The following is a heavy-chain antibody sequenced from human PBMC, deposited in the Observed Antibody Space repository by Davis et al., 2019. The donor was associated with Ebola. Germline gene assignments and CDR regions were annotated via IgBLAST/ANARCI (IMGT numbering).Heavy chain of an antibody. CDR3: ARDYWGPSVTPVDY. V-gene: IGHV1-69*10. D-gene: IGHD4-17*01. J-gene: IGHJ4*02. CDR1: GGTFSSYA. CDR2: IIPILGIA. Sequence: SVKVSCKASGGTFSSYAISWVRQAPGQGLEWMGGIIPILGIANYAQKFQGRVTITAYKSTSTAYMELSSLRSEDTAVYYCARDYWGPSVTPVDYWGQGTLVTVSS.